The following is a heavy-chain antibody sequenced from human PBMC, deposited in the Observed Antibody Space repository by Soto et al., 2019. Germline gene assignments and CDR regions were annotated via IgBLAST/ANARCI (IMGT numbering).Heavy chain of an antibody. D-gene: IGHD1-1*01. J-gene: IGHJ4*02. CDR3: AKFGMATTKRSPPYYIDY. CDR1: GFTFRSYA. V-gene: IGHV3-23*01. CDR2: ISGSGGGT. Sequence: LILSCAASGFTFRSYAMSWVRQAPGKGLEWVSSISGSGGGTYYADSVKGRFTFSRDNSKNTLYLQMNSLRAEDTAVYYCAKFGMATTKRSPPYYIDYWGQGALVTVSS.